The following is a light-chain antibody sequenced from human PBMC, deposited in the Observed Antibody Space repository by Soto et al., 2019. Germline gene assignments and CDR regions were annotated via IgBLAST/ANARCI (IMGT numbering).Light chain of an antibody. CDR2: GAS. CDR1: QSVSSK. V-gene: IGKV3-15*01. J-gene: IGKJ4*01. CDR3: QQRSNWPPVT. Sequence: EIVMTQSPATLSVSPGEGATLSCRASQSVSSKLAWYQQKPGQAPRLLIYGASTRATGIPARFSGSGSGTEFTLTISSLEPEDFGVYYCQQRSNWPPVTFGGGTKV.